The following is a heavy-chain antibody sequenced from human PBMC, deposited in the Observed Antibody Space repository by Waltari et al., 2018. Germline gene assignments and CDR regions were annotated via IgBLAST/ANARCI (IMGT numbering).Heavy chain of an antibody. CDR1: GGTFSSYA. D-gene: IGHD2-8*01. V-gene: IGHV1-69*13. J-gene: IGHJ5*02. CDR3: AREEDQLMLYRGFDP. CDR2: IIPIFGTA. Sequence: QVQLVQSGAEVKKPGSSVKVSCKASGGTFSSYAISWVRQAPGQGLEWMGGIIPIFGTANYAQKLQGRVRITADESTSTAYMELSRLRSEDTAVYYCAREEDQLMLYRGFDPWGQGTLVTVSS.